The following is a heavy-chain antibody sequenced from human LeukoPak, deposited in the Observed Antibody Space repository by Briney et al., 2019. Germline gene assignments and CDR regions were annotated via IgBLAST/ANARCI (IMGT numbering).Heavy chain of an antibody. CDR1: GFTFSNSA. CDR3: AKGIYSSGWSYFDY. V-gene: IGHV3-23*01. CDR2: LSGSGITT. Sequence: GGSLRLSCAASGFTFSNSAMSWVRQAPGKGLEWVSTLSGSGITTYYADSVKGRFTISRDNSKNTLYLQMNSLRAEDTAVYDCAKGIYSSGWSYFDYWGHGTLVTVSS. J-gene: IGHJ4*01. D-gene: IGHD6-19*01.